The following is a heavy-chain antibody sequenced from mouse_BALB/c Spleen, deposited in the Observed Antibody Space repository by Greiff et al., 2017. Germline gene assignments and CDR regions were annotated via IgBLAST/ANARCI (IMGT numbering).Heavy chain of an antibody. CDR1: GFTFSDYG. Sequence: EVMLVESGGGLVQPGGSRKLSCAASGFTFSDYGMAWVRQAPGKGPEWVAFISNLAYSIYYADTVTGRFTISRENAKNTLYLEMSSLRSEDTAMYYCERERGYFDYWGKGTTLTVSS. J-gene: IGHJ2*01. V-gene: IGHV5-15*02. CDR3: ERERGYFDY. CDR2: ISNLAYSI.